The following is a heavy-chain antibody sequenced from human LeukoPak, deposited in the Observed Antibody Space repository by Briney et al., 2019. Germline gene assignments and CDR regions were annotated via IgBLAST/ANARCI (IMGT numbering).Heavy chain of an antibody. Sequence: SETLSLTCTVSGGSISSYYWSWIRQPPGKGLEWIGYIYYSGNTNYNPSLKSRVTISVDTSKNQFSLKLSSVTAADTAVYYCARAPIAATEVAGYFDYWGQGTLVTVSS. D-gene: IGHD6-13*01. J-gene: IGHJ4*02. V-gene: IGHV4-59*01. CDR2: IYYSGNT. CDR1: GGSISSYY. CDR3: ARAPIAATEVAGYFDY.